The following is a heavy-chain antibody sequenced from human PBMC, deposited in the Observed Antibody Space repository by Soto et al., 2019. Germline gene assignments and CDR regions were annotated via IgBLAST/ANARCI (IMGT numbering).Heavy chain of an antibody. Sequence: EVHLVESGGGLVQPGRSLRLSCAASGFTFGDYAMHWVRQVPGKGLEWVSGISWNSGDIGYADSVKGRFTISRDNAENSLYLQMNSLRPDDTALYYCAKDYDYSNYQVRFDGWGQGTLVTVSS. J-gene: IGHJ4*02. D-gene: IGHD4-4*01. CDR2: ISWNSGDI. V-gene: IGHV3-9*01. CDR3: AKDYDYSNYQVRFDG. CDR1: GFTFGDYA.